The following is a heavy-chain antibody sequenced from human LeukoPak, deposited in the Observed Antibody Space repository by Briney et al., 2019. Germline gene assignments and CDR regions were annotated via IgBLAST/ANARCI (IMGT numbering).Heavy chain of an antibody. J-gene: IGHJ3*02. Sequence: GGSLRLSCAASGFTFSSYWMNWVRQSPGKGLEWVANIKHDGSEKYYVDSVKGRFTISRDNAKNSLYLQMNSLRAEDTAVYYCARGIKTYYYDSSGYYQLDAFDIWGQGTMVTVSS. CDR3: ARGIKTYYYDSSGYYQLDAFDI. D-gene: IGHD3-22*01. CDR2: IKHDGSEK. CDR1: GFTFSSYW. V-gene: IGHV3-7*04.